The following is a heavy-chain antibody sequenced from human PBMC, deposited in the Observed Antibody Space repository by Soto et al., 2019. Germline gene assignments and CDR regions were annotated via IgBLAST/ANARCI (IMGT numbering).Heavy chain of an antibody. CDR2: ISYDGSNK. CDR3: AKDTSKHSSTWPAYDGMDV. V-gene: IGHV3-30*18. D-gene: IGHD6-13*01. Sequence: PGGSLRLSCAASGFTFSSLGMQWVRQAPGKGLEWVAGISYDGSNKYYEDSVKGRFTISRDNSKNMIYLQMNSLRGEHPAVSYCAKDTSKHSSTWPAYDGMDVWGQGTTVTVSS. CDR1: GFTFSSLG. J-gene: IGHJ6*02.